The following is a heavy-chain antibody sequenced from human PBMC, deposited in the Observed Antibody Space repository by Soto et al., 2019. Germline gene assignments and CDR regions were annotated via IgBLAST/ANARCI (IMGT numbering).Heavy chain of an antibody. CDR1: GYSISSGYY. J-gene: IGHJ5*02. CDR3: ARVEPWVPYYYDSSPYTFETWFDP. CDR2: IYHGGST. Sequence: PSETLSLTCAVSGYSISSGYYWGWLRQPPGKGLEWMGSIYHGGSTYYYPSLNSRVTLSFDMTNNHVSLILNSVTAADTAVYYCARVEPWVPYYYDSSPYTFETWFDPWGQGTLVTVSS. D-gene: IGHD3-22*01. V-gene: IGHV4-38-2*01.